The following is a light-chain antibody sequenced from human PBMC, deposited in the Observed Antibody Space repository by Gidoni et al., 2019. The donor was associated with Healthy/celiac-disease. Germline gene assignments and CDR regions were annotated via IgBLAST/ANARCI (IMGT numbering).Light chain of an antibody. CDR2: DAS. J-gene: IGKJ2*01. CDR1: QSISSW. V-gene: IGKV1-5*01. CDR3: QQYNSYPYT. Sequence: DIQMTQSPSTLSASVGDRVTSTCRASQSISSWLAWYQQKQGNAPKLLIYDASSLESGVPSRFSGSGSGTEFTLTISSLQPDDFATYYCQQYNSYPYTFXXXTKLEIK.